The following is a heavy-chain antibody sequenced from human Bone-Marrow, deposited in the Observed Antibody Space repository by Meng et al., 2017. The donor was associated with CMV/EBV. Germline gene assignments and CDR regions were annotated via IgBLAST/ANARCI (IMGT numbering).Heavy chain of an antibody. J-gene: IGHJ6*02. V-gene: IGHV1-69*10. CDR1: GGTFSSYA. D-gene: IGHD3-3*01. CDR2: IIPILGIA. CDR3: ARRRGEEWSHYYYYYGMDV. Sequence: SVKVSCKASGGTFSSYAISWVRQAPGQGLEWMGGIIPILGIANYAQKFQGRVTITADKSTSTAYMELSSLRSEDTPVYYCARRRGEEWSHYYYYYGMDVWGRGTTATVPS.